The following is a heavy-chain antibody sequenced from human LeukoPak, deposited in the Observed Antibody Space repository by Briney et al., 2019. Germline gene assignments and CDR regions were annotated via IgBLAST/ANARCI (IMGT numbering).Heavy chain of an antibody. CDR3: ARERHDYGKLYYYYYGMDV. D-gene: IGHD4-17*01. J-gene: IGHJ6*02. V-gene: IGHV3-23*01. Sequence: PGGSLRLSCAASGFTFSSYAMSWVRQAPGKGLEWVSAISGSGGSTYYADSVKGRFTISRDNSKNTLYLQMNSLRAEDTAVYYCARERHDYGKLYYYYYGMDVWGQGTTVTVSS. CDR2: ISGSGGST. CDR1: GFTFSSYA.